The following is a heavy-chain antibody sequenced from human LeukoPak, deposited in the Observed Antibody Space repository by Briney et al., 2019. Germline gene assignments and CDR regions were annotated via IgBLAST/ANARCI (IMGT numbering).Heavy chain of an antibody. J-gene: IGHJ3*02. CDR1: GFTFSGYD. V-gene: IGHV3-13*01. Sequence: PGGSLRLSCAASGFTFSGYDMHWVRQATGKGLEWVSGIGIPGDTYYPGSVKGRFTISRGNAKNSFYLQMNSLRAEDTAVYYCVRAHVAAGLALDIWGRGTMVTVSS. CDR2: IGIPGDT. CDR3: VRAHVAAGLALDI. D-gene: IGHD6-25*01.